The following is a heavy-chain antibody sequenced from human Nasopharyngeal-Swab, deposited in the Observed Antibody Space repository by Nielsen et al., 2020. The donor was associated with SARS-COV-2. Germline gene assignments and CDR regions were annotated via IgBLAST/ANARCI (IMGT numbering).Heavy chain of an antibody. CDR2: LSGSGDST. V-gene: IGHV3-23*01. D-gene: IGHD6-6*01. Sequence: GESLKISCAASGFTFSDYAMTWVRQAPGKGLEWVSALSGSGDSTFYADSVEGRVTMSTDDSKTTLYLQLRGLRVEDTAVYYCAKGDLSSSGNWNFALWGRGTLVTVSS. CDR3: AKGDLSSSGNWNFAL. J-gene: IGHJ2*01. CDR1: GFTFSDYA.